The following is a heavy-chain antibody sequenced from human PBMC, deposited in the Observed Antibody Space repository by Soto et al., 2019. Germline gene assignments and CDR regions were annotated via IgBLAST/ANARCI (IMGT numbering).Heavy chain of an antibody. CDR2: ISYDGSNK. J-gene: IGHJ4*02. CDR3: AKALERNYFDY. V-gene: IGHV3-30*18. CDR1: GFTFSSYG. D-gene: IGHD1-1*01. Sequence: QVQLVESGGGVVQPGRSLXLSCAASGFTFSSYGMHWVRQAPGKGLEWVAVISYDGSNKYYADSVKGRFTISRDNSKNTLYLQMNSLRAEDTAVYYCAKALERNYFDYWGQGTLVTVSS.